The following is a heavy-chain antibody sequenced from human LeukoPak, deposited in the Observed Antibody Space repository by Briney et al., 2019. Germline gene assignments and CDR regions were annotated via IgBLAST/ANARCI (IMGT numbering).Heavy chain of an antibody. V-gene: IGHV1-2*02. J-gene: IGHJ3*02. Sequence: ASVWASCKASGYTFSGYYMHWVRQAPGQGLERMGWINTTGGVTNYAQKFQGRVTMTRDTSISTAYMELSRLKSDDTAVYYCATDCSSTSCYFGIDAFDIWGQGTMVTVSS. CDR2: INTTGGVT. CDR3: ATDCSSTSCYFGIDAFDI. CDR1: GYTFSGYY. D-gene: IGHD2-2*01.